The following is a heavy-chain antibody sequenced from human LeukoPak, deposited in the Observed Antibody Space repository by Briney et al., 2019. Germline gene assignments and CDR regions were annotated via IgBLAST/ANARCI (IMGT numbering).Heavy chain of an antibody. J-gene: IGHJ1*01. Sequence: SVKVSCKASEGSFNSYPLSWVRQAPGQGLEWMGRIIPIISITDYAQKFQGRITITADKSTYTVYMELNSLGSDDTAVYYCAREPGFVNYWGQGTLVTVSS. CDR2: IIPIISIT. V-gene: IGHV1-69*04. D-gene: IGHD1-7*01. CDR1: EGSFNSYP. CDR3: AREPGFVNY.